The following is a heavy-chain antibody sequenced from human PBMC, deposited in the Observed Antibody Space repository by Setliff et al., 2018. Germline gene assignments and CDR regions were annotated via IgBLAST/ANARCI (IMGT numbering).Heavy chain of an antibody. J-gene: IGHJ6*03. V-gene: IGHV4-59*01. CDR2: VFYNGAA. CDR1: GDSISDAS. D-gene: IGHD3-3*01. CDR3: ARVTGFLYMDV. Sequence: SETLSLTCTVSGDSISDASIMAWIRQPPGKGLEFIGYVFYNGAAKYDPSLKSRATMSVDTSKTQFSLKLNSMTTADTAVYYCARVTGFLYMDVWGKGTTVTVSS.